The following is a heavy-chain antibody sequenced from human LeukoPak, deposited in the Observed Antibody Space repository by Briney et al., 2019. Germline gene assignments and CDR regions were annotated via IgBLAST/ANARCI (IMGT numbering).Heavy chain of an antibody. CDR3: VRRNLFEY. CDR1: GFTFRSYW. CDR2: ISQDGTKQ. V-gene: IGHV3-7*03. Sequence: GGSLRLSCAVSGFTFRSYWMSWLRQAPGKGLECVASISQDGTKQYYVDSVRGRFTISRDDAKNSVYLQMNNLRVQDTAVYYCVRRNLFEYWGKGTLVTVSS. J-gene: IGHJ4*02.